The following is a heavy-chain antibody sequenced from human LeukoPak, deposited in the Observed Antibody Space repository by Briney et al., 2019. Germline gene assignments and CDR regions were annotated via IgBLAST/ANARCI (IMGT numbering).Heavy chain of an antibody. Sequence: GGSLRLSCAASGFTFSGSAMHWVRQASGKGLEWVGRIRSKANSYATAYAASVKGRFTISRDDSKNTAYLQMNSLKTEDTAVYYCTRGYYYASDAFDIWGQGTMVTVSS. CDR3: TRGYYYASDAFDI. CDR1: GFTFSGSA. CDR2: IRSKANSYAT. D-gene: IGHD3-10*01. V-gene: IGHV3-73*01. J-gene: IGHJ3*02.